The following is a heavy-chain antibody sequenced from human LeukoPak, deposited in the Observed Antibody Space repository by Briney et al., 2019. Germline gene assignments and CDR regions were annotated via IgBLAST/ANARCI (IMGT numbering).Heavy chain of an antibody. CDR2: IYSGGYT. J-gene: IGHJ4*02. V-gene: IGHV3-53*01. D-gene: IGHD6-13*01. CDR3: ASAIGSIWYEFDY. CDR1: GFTVNNNY. Sequence: GGSLRLSCAASGFTVNNNYMSWVRQAPGRGLEWVSVIYSGGYTYYAGSVKGRFTFSRDNSKNTLYLQMNSLRAEDTAVYYCASAIGSIWYEFDYWGQGTLVTVSS.